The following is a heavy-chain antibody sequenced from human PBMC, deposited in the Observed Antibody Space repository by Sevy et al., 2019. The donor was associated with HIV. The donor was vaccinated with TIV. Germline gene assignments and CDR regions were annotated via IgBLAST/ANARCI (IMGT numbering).Heavy chain of an antibody. CDR3: ARDPGFWYFDL. CDR2: ISTSSSSI. CDR1: GFSFSGYS. Sequence: GGSLRLSCAASGFSFSGYSMNWVRQAPGKGLEWVSYISTSSSSIHYADSMKGRFTVSGDNAKNSLYLQMNNLSDEDTAIYYCARDPGFWYFDLWGRGTLVTVSS. J-gene: IGHJ2*01. D-gene: IGHD7-27*01. V-gene: IGHV3-48*02.